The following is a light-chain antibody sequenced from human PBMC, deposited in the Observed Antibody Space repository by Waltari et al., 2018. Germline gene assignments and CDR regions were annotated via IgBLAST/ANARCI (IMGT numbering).Light chain of an antibody. CDR1: QSVRGY. Sequence: EIVLTQSPGPLSLSPAQRATLSCRASQSVRGYLAWYQQKPGQAPRLLIYDASNRATGIPARFSGSGSGTDFTLTISSLEPEDFAVYYCQQRSNWLTFGGGTKVEIK. J-gene: IGKJ4*01. V-gene: IGKV3-11*01. CDR3: QQRSNWLT. CDR2: DAS.